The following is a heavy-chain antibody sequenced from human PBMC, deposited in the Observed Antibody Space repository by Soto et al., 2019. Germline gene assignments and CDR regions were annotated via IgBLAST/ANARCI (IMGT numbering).Heavy chain of an antibody. J-gene: IGHJ4*02. V-gene: IGHV1-46*01. Sequence: ASVKVSCEAAGYTFTSYYIHWVRQAPGQGLEWMGIINPSGGSTSYAQKFQGRVTMTRDTSTSTVYMELSSLRSEDTAVYYCARGTRSAVAGPGYWGQGTLVTVSS. CDR3: ARGTRSAVAGPGY. D-gene: IGHD6-19*01. CDR2: INPSGGST. CDR1: GYTFTSYY.